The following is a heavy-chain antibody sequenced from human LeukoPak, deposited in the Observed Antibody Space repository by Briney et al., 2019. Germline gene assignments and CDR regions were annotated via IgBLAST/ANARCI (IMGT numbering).Heavy chain of an antibody. D-gene: IGHD3-9*01. J-gene: IGHJ5*02. Sequence: ASVKVSCKASGGTFSSYAISWVRQAPGQGLEWMGRINPNSGGTNYAQKFQGRVTMTRDTSISTAYMELSRLRSDDTAVYYCAREHLLRYFDWLSRGWFDPWGQGTLVTVSS. CDR1: GGTFSSYA. V-gene: IGHV1-2*06. CDR2: INPNSGGT. CDR3: AREHLLRYFDWLSRGWFDP.